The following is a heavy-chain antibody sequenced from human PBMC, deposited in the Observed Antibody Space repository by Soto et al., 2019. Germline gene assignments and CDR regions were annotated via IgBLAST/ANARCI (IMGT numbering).Heavy chain of an antibody. CDR3: ARYCSSTSCSSLYYYFGMDV. J-gene: IGHJ6*02. CDR2: ARNKANRYTT. D-gene: IGHD2-2*01. Sequence: GSLRLSCAASGFTFSDHYMDWVRQAPGKGLEWVGRARNKANRYTTEYAASVKGRFTISRDDSKNSLYLQMNSLKAEDTAVYYCARYCSSTSCSSLYYYFGMDVWGQGTTVTVSS. V-gene: IGHV3-72*01. CDR1: GFTFSDHY.